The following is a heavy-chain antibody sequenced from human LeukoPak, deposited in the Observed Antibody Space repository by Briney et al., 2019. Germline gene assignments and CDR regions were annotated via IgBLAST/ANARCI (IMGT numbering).Heavy chain of an antibody. J-gene: IGHJ5*02. Sequence: ASVKVSCKASGYTFTSYDINWVRQATGQGLEWMGWMNPNSGNTGCAQKFQGRVTMTRNTSISTAYMELSSLRSEDTAVYYCARPAARGHWFDPWGQGTLVTVSS. V-gene: IGHV1-8*01. D-gene: IGHD6-6*01. CDR3: ARPAARGHWFDP. CDR2: MNPNSGNT. CDR1: GYTFTSYD.